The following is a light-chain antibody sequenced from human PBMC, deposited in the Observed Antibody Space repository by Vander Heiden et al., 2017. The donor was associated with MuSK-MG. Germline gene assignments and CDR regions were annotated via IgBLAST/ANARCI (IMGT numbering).Light chain of an antibody. J-gene: IGKJ1*01. CDR3: QQSDSTLWT. V-gene: IGKV1-39*01. Sequence: SQSISSYLNWYQQKPGKAPKLLIYAASSLHSGVPSRFSGSGSGTAFTLTISSLQPKDFATYYCQQSDSTLWTFGQGTKVEIK. CDR1: QSISSY. CDR2: AAS.